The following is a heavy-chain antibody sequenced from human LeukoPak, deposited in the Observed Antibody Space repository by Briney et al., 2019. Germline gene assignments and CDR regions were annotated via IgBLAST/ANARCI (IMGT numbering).Heavy chain of an antibody. CDR3: TTERSENYYDSSGYYY. J-gene: IGHJ4*02. Sequence: PGGSLRLSCAASGITFSNAWMTWVRQAPGKGLEWVGRMKSKSDGGAIDYAAPVKGRFAISRDDSKNTLYLQMNSLKTEDTAVYYCTTERSENYYDSSGYYYWGQGTLVTVSS. CDR1: GITFSNAW. D-gene: IGHD3-22*01. V-gene: IGHV3-15*01. CDR2: MKSKSDGGAI.